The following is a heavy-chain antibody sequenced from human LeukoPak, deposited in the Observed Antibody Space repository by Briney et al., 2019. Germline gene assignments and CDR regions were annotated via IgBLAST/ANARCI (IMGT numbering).Heavy chain of an antibody. CDR3: ARRRVVVAATRDYGMDV. D-gene: IGHD2-15*01. CDR1: GGSFSGYY. Sequence: SETLSLTCAVYGGSFSGYYWSWIRQPEGEGLEWIGEINHSGSTNYNPSLKSRVTISVDTSKNQFSLKLSSVTAADTAVYYCARRRVVVAATRDYGMDVWGQGTTVTVSS. V-gene: IGHV4-34*01. CDR2: INHSGST. J-gene: IGHJ6*02.